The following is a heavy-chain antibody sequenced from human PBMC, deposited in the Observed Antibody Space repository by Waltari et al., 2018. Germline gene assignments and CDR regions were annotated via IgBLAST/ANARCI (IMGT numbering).Heavy chain of an antibody. CDR2: IYHSGST. J-gene: IGHJ4*02. V-gene: IGHV4-38-2*01. D-gene: IGHD4-4*01. CDR3: ARLTVTTGFDY. CDR1: SSGYY. Sequence: SSGYYWGWIRQPPGKGLEWIGSIYHSGSTYYNPSLKSRVTISVDTSKNQFSLKLSSVTAADTAVYYCARLTVTTGFDYWGQGTLVTVST.